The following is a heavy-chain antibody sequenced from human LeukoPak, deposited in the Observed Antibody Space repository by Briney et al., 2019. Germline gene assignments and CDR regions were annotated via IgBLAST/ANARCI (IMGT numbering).Heavy chain of an antibody. CDR3: ATVFNMYSSGWYNFDY. J-gene: IGHJ4*02. Sequence: SETLSLTCTVSGGSISSYYWGWIRQPPGKGLEWIGSIYYSGSTYYNPSLKSRVTISVDTSKNQFSLKLSSVTAADTAVYYCATVFNMYSSGWYNFDYWGQGNLVTVSS. V-gene: IGHV4-39*01. CDR1: GGSISSYY. CDR2: IYYSGST. D-gene: IGHD6-19*01.